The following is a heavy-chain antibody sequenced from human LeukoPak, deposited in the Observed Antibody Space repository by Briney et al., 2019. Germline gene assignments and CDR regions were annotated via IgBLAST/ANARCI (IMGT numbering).Heavy chain of an antibody. D-gene: IGHD3-10*01. V-gene: IGHV4-34*01. CDR2: INHSGST. CDR1: GGSFSGYY. Sequence: SETLSLTCAVYGGSFSGYYWSWIRQPPGKGLEWIGEINHSGSTNYNPSLRSRVTISVDTSKNQFSLKLSSVTAADTAVYYCARGPSGGSGSYPLPFDYWGQGTLVTVSS. CDR3: ARGPSGGSGSYPLPFDY. J-gene: IGHJ4*02.